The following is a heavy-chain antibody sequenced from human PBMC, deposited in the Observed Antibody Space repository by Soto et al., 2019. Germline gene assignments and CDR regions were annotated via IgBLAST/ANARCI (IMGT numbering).Heavy chain of an antibody. J-gene: IGHJ4*02. CDR2: IDPSDSYT. V-gene: IGHV5-10-1*01. CDR1: GYSFTSFW. D-gene: IGHD5-12*01. Sequence: HGESLKISCKGSGYSFTSFWISWVRQMPGKGLEWMGRIDPSDSYTSYSPSFQGHVTISADRSISTAYLQWSSLKASDTAMYYCERLEGYTGYELPFDYWGQGTQVTVSS. CDR3: ERLEGYTGYELPFDY.